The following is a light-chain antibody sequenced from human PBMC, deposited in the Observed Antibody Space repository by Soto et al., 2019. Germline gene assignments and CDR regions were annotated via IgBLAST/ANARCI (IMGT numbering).Light chain of an antibody. V-gene: IGLV2-14*01. Sequence: QSVLTQPASVSGSPGQSITISCTGTSSDAGGYNYVSWYQQHPGKAPKLMIYEVSNRPSGVSNRFSGSKSGNTASLTISGLQAEAEADYYCSSYTSSSIDYVFGTGTKVTVL. CDR2: EVS. CDR1: SSDAGGYNY. J-gene: IGLJ1*01. CDR3: SSYTSSSIDYV.